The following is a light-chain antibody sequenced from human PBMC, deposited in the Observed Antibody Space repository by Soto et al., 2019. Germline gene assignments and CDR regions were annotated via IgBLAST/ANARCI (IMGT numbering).Light chain of an antibody. J-gene: IGLJ2*01. V-gene: IGLV2-11*01. CDR3: CSYGGNCTPVR. CDR2: DVI. Sequence: QSALTQPRSVSGSPGQSVTISCTGTDNDVGGYNYVSWYQQNPGKAPKLIIYDVIKRPSGVPHRFSGSKSGNTASLTISGLQADDEAEYYCCSYGGNCTPVRFGGGTKVTVL. CDR1: DNDVGGYNY.